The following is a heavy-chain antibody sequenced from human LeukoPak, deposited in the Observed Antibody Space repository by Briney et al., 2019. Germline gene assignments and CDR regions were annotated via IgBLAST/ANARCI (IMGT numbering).Heavy chain of an antibody. CDR3: ARDLRSYYYDSSGYSDY. D-gene: IGHD3-22*01. CDR1: GFTFSSYS. CDR2: ISSSSYI. V-gene: IGHV3-21*01. J-gene: IGHJ4*02. Sequence: PGGSLRLSCAASGFTFSSYSMNWVRQAPGKGLEWVSSISSSSYIYYADSVKGRFTISRDNAKNSLHLQMNSLRAEDTAVYYCARDLRSYYYDSSGYSDYWGQGTLVTVSS.